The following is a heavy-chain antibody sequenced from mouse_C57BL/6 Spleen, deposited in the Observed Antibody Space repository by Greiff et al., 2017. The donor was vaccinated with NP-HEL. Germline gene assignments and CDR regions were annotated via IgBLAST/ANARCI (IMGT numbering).Heavy chain of an antibody. Sequence: EVQGVESGGGLVKPGGSLKLSCAASGFTFSSYAMSWVRQTPEKRLEWVATISDGGSYTYYPDNVKGRFTISRDNAKNNLYLQMSHLKSEDTAMYYCARAEAGGFAYWGQGTLVTVSA. J-gene: IGHJ3*01. V-gene: IGHV5-4*01. CDR3: ARAEAGGFAY. CDR2: ISDGGSYT. CDR1: GFTFSSYA. D-gene: IGHD3-2*02.